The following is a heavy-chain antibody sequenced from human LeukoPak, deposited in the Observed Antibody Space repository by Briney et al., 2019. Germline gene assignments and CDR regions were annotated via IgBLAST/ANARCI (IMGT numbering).Heavy chain of an antibody. J-gene: IGHJ4*02. V-gene: IGHV3-23*01. D-gene: IGHD1-26*01. Sequence: PGGSLRLSCVASGLTFSNYWMSWVRQAPGKGLEWVSAISGSGGSTYYADSVKGRFTISRDNSKNTLYLQMNSLRAEDTAVYYCAKRPTNSGSYFTVIYYFDYWGQGTLVTVSS. CDR2: ISGSGGST. CDR1: GLTFSNYW. CDR3: AKRPTNSGSYFTVIYYFDY.